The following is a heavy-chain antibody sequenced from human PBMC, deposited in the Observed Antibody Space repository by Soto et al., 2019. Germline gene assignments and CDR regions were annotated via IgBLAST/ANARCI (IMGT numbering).Heavy chain of an antibody. CDR1: GFTFSSYA. Sequence: EVQLLESGGGLVQPGGSLRLSCAASGFTFSSYAMSWVRQAPGKGLEWVSAISGSGGSTYYADSVKGRFTISRDNSKNTLYLQRHSLRAEETAVYYCAKDAQRIVVYAFDLWGQGAMVTFSS. D-gene: IGHD3-22*01. CDR3: AKDAQRIVVYAFDL. V-gene: IGHV3-23*01. J-gene: IGHJ3*01. CDR2: ISGSGGST.